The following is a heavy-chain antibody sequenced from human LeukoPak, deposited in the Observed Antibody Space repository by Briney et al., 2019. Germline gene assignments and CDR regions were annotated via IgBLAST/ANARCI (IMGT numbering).Heavy chain of an antibody. CDR3: AKIGSYSGSFDY. CDR1: GFTFSSYA. V-gene: IGHV3-23*01. CDR2: VSGSGGST. D-gene: IGHD1-26*01. J-gene: IGHJ4*02. Sequence: GGSVRLSCAASGFTFSSYAMSWVRQAPGKGLEWVSAVSGSGGSTYYADSVKGRFTISRDNSKNTLYLQMNSLRAEDTAVYSCAKIGSYSGSFDYWGQGTLVTVSS.